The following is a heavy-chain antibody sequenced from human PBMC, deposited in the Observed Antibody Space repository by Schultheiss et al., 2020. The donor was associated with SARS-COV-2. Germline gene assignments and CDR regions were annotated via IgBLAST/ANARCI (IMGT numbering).Heavy chain of an antibody. CDR2: INSDGSST. V-gene: IGHV3-74*01. CDR1: GFTFSSYS. Sequence: GESLKISCAASGFTFSSYSMNWVRQAPGKGLEWVSRINSDGSSTSYADSVKGRFTISRDNAKNTLYLQMNSLRAEDTAVYYCAKSKGAYYYYYMDVWGKGTTVTVSS. D-gene: IGHD1-26*01. CDR3: AKSKGAYYYYYMDV. J-gene: IGHJ6*03.